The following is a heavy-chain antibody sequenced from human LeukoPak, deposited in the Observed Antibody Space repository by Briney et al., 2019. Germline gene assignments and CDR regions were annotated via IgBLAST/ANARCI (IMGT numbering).Heavy chain of an antibody. D-gene: IGHD5-18*01. J-gene: IGHJ4*02. CDR2: IYPGDSDT. V-gene: IGHV5-51*01. CDR3: ARQAAKYSYFDY. Sequence: GESLKIPCKGSGYSFTNYWIGWVRQMPGQGLEWMGIIYPGDSDTRYNPSFQGQVTISADKSISTAYLEWSSLKASDTAMYYCARQAAKYSYFDYWGQGTLVTVPS. CDR1: GYSFTNYW.